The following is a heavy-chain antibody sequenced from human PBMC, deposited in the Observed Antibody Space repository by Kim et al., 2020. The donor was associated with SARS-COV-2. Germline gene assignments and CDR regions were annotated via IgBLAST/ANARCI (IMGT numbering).Heavy chain of an antibody. V-gene: IGHV4-39*01. CDR3: ARLGYSSGWYGGSGARGVRDY. CDR1: GGSISSSSYY. D-gene: IGHD6-19*01. Sequence: SETLSLTCTVSGGSISSSSYYWGWIRQPPGKGLEWIGSIYYSGSTYYNPSLKSRVTISVDTSKNQFSLKLSSVTAADTAVYYCARLGYSSGWYGGSGARGVRDYWGQGTLVTVSS. J-gene: IGHJ4*02. CDR2: IYYSGST.